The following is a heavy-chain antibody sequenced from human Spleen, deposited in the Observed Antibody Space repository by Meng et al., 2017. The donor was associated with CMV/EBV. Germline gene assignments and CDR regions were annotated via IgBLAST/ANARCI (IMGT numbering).Heavy chain of an antibody. CDR3: AKDLGDIPAQNWFDP. CDR1: GFTFSNYG. CDR2: IRYDSNNK. D-gene: IGHD2-2*01. Sequence: SGFTFSNYGMHWVRQAPGKGLEWVAFIRYDSNNKYYADSLKGRFTISRDNSKNTLYLQMNSLRPEDTAMYYCAKDLGDIPAQNWFDPWGQGTLVTVSS. V-gene: IGHV3-30*02. J-gene: IGHJ5*02.